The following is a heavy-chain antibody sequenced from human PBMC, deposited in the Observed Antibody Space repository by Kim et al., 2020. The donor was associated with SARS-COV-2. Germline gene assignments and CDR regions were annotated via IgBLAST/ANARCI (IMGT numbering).Heavy chain of an antibody. CDR2: ISAYNGNT. V-gene: IGHV1-18*01. Sequence: ASVKVSCKASGYTFTSYGISWVRQAPGQGLEWMGWISAYNGNTNYAQKLQGRVTMTTDTSTSTAYMELRSLRSDDTAVYYCARGGRLYYDILTGYYYYYYMDGWGKGTTVTVSS. D-gene: IGHD3-9*01. CDR1: GYTFTSYG. CDR3: ARGGRLYYDILTGYYYYYYMDG. J-gene: IGHJ6*03.